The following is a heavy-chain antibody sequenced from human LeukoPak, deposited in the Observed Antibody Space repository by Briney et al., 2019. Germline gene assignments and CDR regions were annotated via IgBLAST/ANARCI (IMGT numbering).Heavy chain of an antibody. CDR1: GFTFSSYA. J-gene: IGHJ4*02. CDR2: ISYDGSNK. V-gene: IGHV3-30*04. Sequence: PGRSLRLSCAASGFTFSSYAMHWVRQAPGKGLEWVAVISYDGSNKEYADSVKGRFTLSRDNSKNTLYLQMNSLRGEDTAVYYCARDPEKTFGGVIVPYYFDYWGQGTLVTVSS. CDR3: ARDPEKTFGGVIVPYYFDY. D-gene: IGHD3-16*02.